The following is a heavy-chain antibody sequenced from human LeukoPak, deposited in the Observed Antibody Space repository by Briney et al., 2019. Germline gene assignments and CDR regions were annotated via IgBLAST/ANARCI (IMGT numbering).Heavy chain of an antibody. V-gene: IGHV1-69*04. CDR3: ARDYYDSSGYYYYYYGMDV. CDR2: IIPILGIA. D-gene: IGHD3-22*01. Sequence: SVKVSCTASGGTFSSYAISWVRQAPGQGLEWMGRIIPILGIANYAQKFQGRVTITADKSTSTAYMELSSLRSEDTAVYYCARDYYDSSGYYYYYYGMDVWGQGTTVTVSS. J-gene: IGHJ6*02. CDR1: GGTFSSYA.